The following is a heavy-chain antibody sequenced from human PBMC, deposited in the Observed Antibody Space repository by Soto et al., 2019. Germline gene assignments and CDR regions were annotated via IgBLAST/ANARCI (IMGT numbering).Heavy chain of an antibody. D-gene: IGHD4-17*01. Sequence: EVQLLESGGGLVQPGGSLRLSCAASGFTFSTSALTWVRQAPGKGLGWVSTITSSGGSTYYADSVKGRFTISRDNSKNTLFLQMNSLRAEDTAVYYCAKDTGYGDYNDYWGQGTLVTVSS. J-gene: IGHJ4*02. CDR1: GFTFSTSA. CDR3: AKDTGYGDYNDY. V-gene: IGHV3-23*01. CDR2: ITSSGGST.